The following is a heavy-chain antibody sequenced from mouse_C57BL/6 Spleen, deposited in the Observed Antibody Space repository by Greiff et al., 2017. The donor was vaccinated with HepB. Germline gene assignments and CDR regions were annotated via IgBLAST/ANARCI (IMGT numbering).Heavy chain of an antibody. V-gene: IGHV1-64*01. CDR1: GYTFTSYW. CDR2: IHPNSGST. D-gene: IGHD1-1*01. Sequence: VQLQQSGAELVKPGASVKLSCKASGYTFTSYWMHWVKQRPGQGLEWIGMIHPNSGSTNYNEKFKSKATLTVDKSSSTAYMQLSSLTSEDSAVYYGARSGDGSSYYAMDYWGQGTSVTVSS. CDR3: ARSGDGSSYYAMDY. J-gene: IGHJ4*01.